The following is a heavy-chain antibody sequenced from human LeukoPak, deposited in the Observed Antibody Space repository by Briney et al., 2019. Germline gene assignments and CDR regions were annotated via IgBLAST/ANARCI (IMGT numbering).Heavy chain of an antibody. V-gene: IGHV3-64*01. CDR2: ISSTGTST. CDR1: GFTFSSYA. Sequence: PGGSLRLSCAASGFTFSSYAMHWVRQAPGKGLEYVSAISSTGTSTYYANSVKGRFTISRDNSKSTLYLQMGSLRGEDMAVYYCARVGKTSSAYWGQGTPVTVSS. J-gene: IGHJ4*02. CDR3: ARVGKTSSAY.